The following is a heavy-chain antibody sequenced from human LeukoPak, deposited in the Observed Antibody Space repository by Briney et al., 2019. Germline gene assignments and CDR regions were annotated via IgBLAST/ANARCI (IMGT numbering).Heavy chain of an antibody. CDR3: ASRGYSYGSFDP. V-gene: IGHV3-66*02. D-gene: IGHD5-18*01. CDR1: GFTVSSNY. J-gene: IGHJ5*02. Sequence: GRSLRLSCAASGFTVSSNYMSWVRQAPGKGLEWVSVIYSGGSTYYADSVKGRFTISRDNSKNTLYLQMNSLRAEDTAVYYCASRGYSYGSFDPWGQGTLVTVSS. CDR2: IYSGGST.